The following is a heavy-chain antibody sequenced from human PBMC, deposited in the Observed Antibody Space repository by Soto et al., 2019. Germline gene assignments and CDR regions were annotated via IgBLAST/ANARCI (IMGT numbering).Heavy chain of an antibody. D-gene: IGHD3-22*01. CDR3: ASTSPITMIVPN. V-gene: IGHV4-34*01. J-gene: IGHJ4*02. CDR1: GGSFSGYY. CDR2: INHSGST. Sequence: PSETLSLTCAVYGGSFSGYYWSWIRQPPGKGLEWIGEINHSGSTNYNPSLKSRVTISVDTSKNQFSLKLSSVTAADTAVYYCASTSPITMIVPNWGQGTLVTVSS.